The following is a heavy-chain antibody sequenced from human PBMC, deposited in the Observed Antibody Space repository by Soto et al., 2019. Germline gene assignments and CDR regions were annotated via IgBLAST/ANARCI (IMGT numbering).Heavy chain of an antibody. Sequence: PSETLSLTCTVSGGSITTYQWSWIRQPPGKGLEWIGSVYYSGSTYYKPPLKSRLTISVDRSKNQFFLNLTSVTAADTAVYYCATHQGYYGSGSYCFDYWGLGTQVTVSS. J-gene: IGHJ4*02. CDR2: VYYSGST. CDR3: ATHQGYYGSGSYCFDY. D-gene: IGHD3-10*01. CDR1: GGSITTYQ. V-gene: IGHV4-59*04.